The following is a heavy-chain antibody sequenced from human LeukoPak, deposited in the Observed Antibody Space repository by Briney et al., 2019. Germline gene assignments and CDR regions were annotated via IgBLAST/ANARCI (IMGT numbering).Heavy chain of an antibody. J-gene: IGHJ4*02. CDR1: GFTFSDYY. V-gene: IGHV3-11*06. CDR3: ARAGECTSATRYFDY. CDR2: ISSRGSYT. D-gene: IGHD2-8*02. Sequence: MAGGSLRLSCAASGFTFSDYYMNWIRQAPGQGLEWVSYISSRGSYTDYADSVKGRFTISSDNAKNSLYLQLNSLRAEDTAVYYCARAGECTSATRYFDYWGQGTLVTVSS.